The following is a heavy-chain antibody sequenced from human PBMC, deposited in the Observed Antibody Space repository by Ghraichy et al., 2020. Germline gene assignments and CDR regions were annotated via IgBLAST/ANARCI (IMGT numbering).Heavy chain of an antibody. J-gene: IGHJ6*02. V-gene: IGHV1-58*01. D-gene: IGHD5-18*01. CDR2: IVVGSGNT. Sequence: SVKVSCKASGFTFSSSAVQWVRQARGQGLEWIGWIVVGSGNTNYAQKFQERVTITRDMSTSTAYMELSSPRSEDTAVYYCAADILQRWIQVWNYGMDVWGQGTTVSVSS. CDR1: GFTFSSSA. CDR3: AADILQRWIQVWNYGMDV.